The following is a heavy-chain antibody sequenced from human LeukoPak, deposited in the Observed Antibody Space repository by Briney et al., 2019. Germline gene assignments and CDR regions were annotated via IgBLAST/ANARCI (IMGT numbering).Heavy chain of an antibody. CDR3: ARVARATAFDI. V-gene: IGHV3-53*01. CDR1: GFSVSSNY. J-gene: IGHJ3*02. CDR2: IYSGGST. Sequence: GGSLRLSCAASGFSVSSNYMSWVRQAPGKGLEWVSVIYSGGSTYYADSVKGRFTISRDNSKNTLYLQMNSLRGEDTAVYYCARVARATAFDIWGQGTMVTVSS. D-gene: IGHD5-12*01.